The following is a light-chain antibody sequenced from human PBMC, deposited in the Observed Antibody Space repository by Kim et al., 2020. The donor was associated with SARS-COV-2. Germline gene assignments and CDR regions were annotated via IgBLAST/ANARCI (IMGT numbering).Light chain of an antibody. V-gene: IGKV3-20*01. CDR2: GTS. CDR1: QSISGVY. J-gene: IGKJ2*01. CDR3: HHFDNSLYT. Sequence: LSPGERATLSCRASQSISGVYLGWYQQKPGQPPRLLIYGTSTRATGIPDRFSGSGSGTDFTLIVSRLEPEDFAVYYCHHFDNSLYTFGQGTKLEI.